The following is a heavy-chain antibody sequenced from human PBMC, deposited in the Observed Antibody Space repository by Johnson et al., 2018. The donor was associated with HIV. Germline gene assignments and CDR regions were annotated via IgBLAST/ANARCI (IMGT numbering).Heavy chain of an antibody. CDR3: ARDTGERQPAYLYAFDI. D-gene: IGHD1-1*01. CDR1: GFTFSSYA. J-gene: IGHJ3*02. Sequence: VQLVESGGGLVQPGGSLRLSCAASGFTFSSYAMSWVRQAPGKGLEWVSAIRGSGGSTYYADSVQGRFTISRDSCKNTLYLQMNSLIAEDTAVYYCARDTGERQPAYLYAFDIWGQGTMVTVSS. V-gene: IGHV3-23*04. CDR2: IRGSGGST.